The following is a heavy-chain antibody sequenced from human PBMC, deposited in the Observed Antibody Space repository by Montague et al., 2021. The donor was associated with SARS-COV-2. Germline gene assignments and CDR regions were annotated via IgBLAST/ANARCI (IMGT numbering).Heavy chain of an antibody. V-gene: IGHV4-34*01. J-gene: IGHJ5*02. CDR2: INHSGST. CDR1: GGSFSGYY. D-gene: IGHD2-2*02. Sequence: SETLSLTCAVYGGSFSGYYWSWIRQPPGKGLELIGEINHSGSTNYNPSLKSRVTISVDTSKNQFSLKLSSVTAADTAVYYCASLTLGYFSSTSCYSDWFDPWGQGTLVTVSS. CDR3: ASLTLGYFSSTSCYSDWFDP.